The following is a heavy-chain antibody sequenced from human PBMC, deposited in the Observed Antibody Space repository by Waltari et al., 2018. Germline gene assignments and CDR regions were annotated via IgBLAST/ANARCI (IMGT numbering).Heavy chain of an antibody. CDR1: GFIFSNYG. J-gene: IGHJ4*02. D-gene: IGHD2-2*01. CDR3: ASGYCGSTRCSGQYFDY. V-gene: IGHV3-30*02. CDR2: IRSDVSNK. Sequence: QVQLVESGGDVVQPGGSLRLSCAASGFIFSNYGMHWVRQAPGQGLEWVAFIRSDVSNKYYSDSVKGRFTVSRDNSKNTLYLQMNRLRPEDTAVYHCASGYCGSTRCSGQYFDYWGQGTPVTVSS.